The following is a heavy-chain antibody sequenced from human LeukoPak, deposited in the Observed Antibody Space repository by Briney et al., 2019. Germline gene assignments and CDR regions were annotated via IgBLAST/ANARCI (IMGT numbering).Heavy chain of an antibody. D-gene: IGHD6-13*01. V-gene: IGHV4-39*07. CDR2: IYYSGST. CDR1: GGSISSSSYY. CDR3: ARESRLIAAAGPSYYMDV. J-gene: IGHJ6*03. Sequence: SETLSLTCTVSGGSISSSSYYWGWLRQPPGKGLEWIGSIYYSGSTYYNPSLKSRATISVDTSKNQFSLMLNSVTAADTGVYYCARESRLIAAAGPSYYMDVWGRGTTVTVTS.